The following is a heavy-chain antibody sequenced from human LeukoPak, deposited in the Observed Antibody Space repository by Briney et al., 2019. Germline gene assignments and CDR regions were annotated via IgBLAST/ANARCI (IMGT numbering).Heavy chain of an antibody. CDR1: GFTFNSYW. Sequence: AGGSLRLSCAASGFTFNSYWMTWVRQAPGKGLEWVASINQDGSQKYYVESLKGRFTISRDNAKNSHYLQMNSLRAEDTAVYYCARDISERWELFPGFDYWGQGTLVTVSS. J-gene: IGHJ4*02. D-gene: IGHD1-26*01. V-gene: IGHV3-7*01. CDR3: ARDISERWELFPGFDY. CDR2: INQDGSQK.